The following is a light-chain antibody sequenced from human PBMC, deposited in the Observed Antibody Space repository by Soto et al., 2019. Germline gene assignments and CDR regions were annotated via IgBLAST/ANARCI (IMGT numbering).Light chain of an antibody. CDR2: GAS. CDR1: QSVNSNY. Sequence: EIVLTQSPGTLSLSPGDRATLSCRASQSVNSNYLAWYQRKPGQAPRLLIYGASNRATDIPYRFSASGSGTDFTLTITRREEEVFAVYYCQQYESTPPPFGQGTKG. J-gene: IGKJ1*01. CDR3: QQYESTPPP. V-gene: IGKV3-20*01.